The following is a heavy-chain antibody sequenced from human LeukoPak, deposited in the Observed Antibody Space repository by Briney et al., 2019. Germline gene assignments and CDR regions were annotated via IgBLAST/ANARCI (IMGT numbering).Heavy chain of an antibody. V-gene: IGHV4-34*01. CDR2: INHSGST. CDR3: ARRKGWFDP. Sequence: SETLSLTCAVYGGSFSGYYWSWIRQPPGKGLEWIGEINHSGSTNYNPSLKSRVTISVDTSKNQFSLKLSSVTAADTAVYYCARRKGWFDPWGQGTLVTVSS. J-gene: IGHJ5*02. CDR1: GGSFSGYY.